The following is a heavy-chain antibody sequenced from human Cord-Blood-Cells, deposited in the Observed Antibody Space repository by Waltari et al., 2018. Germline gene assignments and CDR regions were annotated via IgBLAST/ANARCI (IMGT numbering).Heavy chain of an antibody. D-gene: IGHD2-21*01. Sequence: QVQLVQSGAEVKKPGSSVKVSCKASGGTFSSSTIRWVRQAPGQGLEWMGRIIPILGIANYAQKFQGRVTITADKSTSTAYMELSSLRSEDTAVYYCARDGGLGGDWDFDLWGRGTLVTVSS. CDR1: GGTFSSST. CDR3: ARDGGLGGDWDFDL. V-gene: IGHV1-69*08. J-gene: IGHJ2*01. CDR2: IIPILGIA.